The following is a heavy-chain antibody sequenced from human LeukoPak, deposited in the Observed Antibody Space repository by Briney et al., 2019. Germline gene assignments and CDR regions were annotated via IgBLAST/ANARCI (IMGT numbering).Heavy chain of an antibody. CDR2: INPNSGGT. Sequence: ASVKVSCKASGYTFTGYYMHWVRQAPGQGLEWMGWINPNSGGTNYAQKFQGRVTMTRDTSISTACMELSRPRSDDTAVYYCARMDTAMVTPFDYWGQGTLVTVSS. D-gene: IGHD5-18*01. J-gene: IGHJ4*02. V-gene: IGHV1-2*02. CDR1: GYTFTGYY. CDR3: ARMDTAMVTPFDY.